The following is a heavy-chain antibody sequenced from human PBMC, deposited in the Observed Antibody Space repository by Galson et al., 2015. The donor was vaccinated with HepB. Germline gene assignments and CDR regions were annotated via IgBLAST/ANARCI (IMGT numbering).Heavy chain of an antibody. V-gene: IGHV1-18*01. J-gene: IGHJ4*02. CDR3: ARDVGAYYYGSGSYSPFDY. CDR2: ISAYNGNT. CDR1: GYTFTSYG. Sequence: SVKVSCKASGYTFTSYGISWVRQAPGQGLEWMGWISAYNGNTNYAQKLQGRVTMTTDTSTSTAYMELRSLRSDDTAVYYCARDVGAYYYGSGSYSPFDYWGQGTLVTVSS. D-gene: IGHD3-10*01.